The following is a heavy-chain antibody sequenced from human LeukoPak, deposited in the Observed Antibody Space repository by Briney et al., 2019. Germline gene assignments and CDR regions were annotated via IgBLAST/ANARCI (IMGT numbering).Heavy chain of an antibody. Sequence: GGSLRLSCAASGFTFSSYWMSWVRQAPGKGLEWVANIKQGGSEKYYVDSVKGRFTISRDNAKNSLYLQMNSLRAEDTAVYYCARGLTTVTVKDYFDYWGQGTLVTVSS. J-gene: IGHJ4*02. CDR1: GFTFSSYW. V-gene: IGHV3-7*01. CDR2: IKQGGSEK. CDR3: ARGLTTVTVKDYFDY. D-gene: IGHD4-11*01.